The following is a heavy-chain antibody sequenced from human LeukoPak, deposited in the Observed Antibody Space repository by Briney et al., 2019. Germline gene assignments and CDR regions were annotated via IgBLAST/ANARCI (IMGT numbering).Heavy chain of an antibody. CDR3: ARAPVTSCRGAFCYPFDY. Sequence: GGSLRLSCAASGFPLSSYAMSWVRQGPGNGLEWVAATSSSDPGTYHADSVRGRFTISRDNSKNTLYLQMNRLRVEDAAVYYCARAPVTSCRGAFCYPFDYWGQGTLVTVSS. V-gene: IGHV3-23*01. D-gene: IGHD2-15*01. CDR2: TSSSDPGT. CDR1: GFPLSSYA. J-gene: IGHJ4*02.